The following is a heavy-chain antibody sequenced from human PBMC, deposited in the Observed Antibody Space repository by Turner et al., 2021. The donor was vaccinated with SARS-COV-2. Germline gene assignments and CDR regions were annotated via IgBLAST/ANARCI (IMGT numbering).Heavy chain of an antibody. V-gene: IGHV3-66*01. CDR2: IYSGGTT. D-gene: IGHD3-10*01. J-gene: IGHJ4*02. CDR1: GFTVSNNY. Sequence: EVQLVQSGGGFVQPGGSLRLSCTASGFTVSNNYVSWVRQGPGKGLEWVSLIYSGGTTKYADSVKGRFTISRDNSKNTLYLQMNSLRAEDTAVYYCARGEIRGVTGDYWGRGTLVTVSS. CDR3: ARGEIRGVTGDY.